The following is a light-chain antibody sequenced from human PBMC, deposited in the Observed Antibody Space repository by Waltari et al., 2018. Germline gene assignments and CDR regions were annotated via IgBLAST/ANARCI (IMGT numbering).Light chain of an antibody. CDR2: DVS. V-gene: IGKV2-29*02. CDR3: MQAINLYT. CDR1: QDLMYDDGKTY. Sequence: DVVMTQTPLSLSVTPGQPASFSCKSSQDLMYDDGKTYLFWYLQKPGQSPQPLMYDVSSRFSGVPERFSGSGSVTDFTFTISRVEPEDVGVYYCMQAINLYTFGQGTKLEI. J-gene: IGKJ2*01.